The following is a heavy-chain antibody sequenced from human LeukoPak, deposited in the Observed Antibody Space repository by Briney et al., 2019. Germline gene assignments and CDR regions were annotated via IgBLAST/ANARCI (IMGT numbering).Heavy chain of an antibody. CDR1: GFTFSRYS. V-gene: IGHV3-21*04. D-gene: IGHD3-22*01. CDR3: TTLDSSGYLSNFDY. Sequence: GGSLRLSCAASGFTFSRYSMNWVRQAPGKGLEWVSSISISSNYIYYPDSLKGRFTISRDNAKNSLYLQMNSLKTEDTAVYYCTTLDSSGYLSNFDYWGQGTLVTVSS. CDR2: ISISSNYI. J-gene: IGHJ4*02.